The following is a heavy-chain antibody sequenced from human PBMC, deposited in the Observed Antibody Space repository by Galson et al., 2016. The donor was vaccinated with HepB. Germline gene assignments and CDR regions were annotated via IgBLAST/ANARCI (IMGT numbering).Heavy chain of an antibody. D-gene: IGHD6-19*01. CDR1: GYSFNGYD. CDR2: MNPDSGDT. Sequence: SVKVSCKASGYSFNGYDIHWVRQAPGQGPEWMGWMNPDSGDTTYAQKFQGRVSMTRQTSIRTAYIELSRLTSADTAVYYCAIGAHGWSMYYFDYWGQGTLVTVSS. V-gene: IGHV1-2*02. CDR3: AIGAHGWSMYYFDY. J-gene: IGHJ4*01.